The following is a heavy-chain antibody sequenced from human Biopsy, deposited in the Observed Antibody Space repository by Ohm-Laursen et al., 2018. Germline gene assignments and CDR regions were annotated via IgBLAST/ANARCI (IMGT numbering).Heavy chain of an antibody. J-gene: IGHJ4*02. CDR1: SYTFTDYN. Sequence: ASVKVSCKASSYTFTDYNIHWMRQAPGQGLEWLGYINCKTGATNYAQKFQGTATMTRDTSISTAYLALGSLRSADTAIYYCARDPLNGHKHFDYWGQGSLVTVSS. D-gene: IGHD2-8*01. V-gene: IGHV1-2*02. CDR2: INCKTGAT. CDR3: ARDPLNGHKHFDY.